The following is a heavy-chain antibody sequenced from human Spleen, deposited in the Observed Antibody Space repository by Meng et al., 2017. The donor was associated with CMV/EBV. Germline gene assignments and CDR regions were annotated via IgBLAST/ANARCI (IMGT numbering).Heavy chain of an antibody. CDR1: GFAFSSYW. J-gene: IGHJ5*02. Sequence: GESLKISCAASGFAFSSYWMSWVRQTPGERLEWVANIKEDGGETYYVDSVKGRFTISRDNAKNSLFLQMSNLRAEDTAVFYCARDHGNGWFDPWGQGTLVTVSS. CDR3: ARDHGNGWFDP. D-gene: IGHD2-8*01. CDR2: IKEDGGET. V-gene: IGHV3-7*01.